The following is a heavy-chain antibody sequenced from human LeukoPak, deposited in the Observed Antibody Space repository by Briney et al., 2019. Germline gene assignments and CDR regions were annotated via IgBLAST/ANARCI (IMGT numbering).Heavy chain of an antibody. CDR3: ARGRYCSGGSCSWFDP. CDR1: GFTFSTCW. Sequence: GGSLRLSCATSGFTFSTCWMNWVRQAPGKGLEWVANIKQDGSEKYYVDSVKGRFTISRDNAKNSLYLQVNSLRVEDTAVYYCARGRYCSGGSCSWFDPWGQGTLVTVSS. J-gene: IGHJ5*02. V-gene: IGHV3-7*04. D-gene: IGHD2-15*01. CDR2: IKQDGSEK.